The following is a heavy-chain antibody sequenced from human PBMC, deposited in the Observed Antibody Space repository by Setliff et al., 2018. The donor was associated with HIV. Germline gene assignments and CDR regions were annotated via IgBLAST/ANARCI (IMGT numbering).Heavy chain of an antibody. CDR1: GGSFSGYS. Sequence: SETLSLTCAVYGGSFSGYSWIWIRQPPGKGLEWIGEINHGGSANYNPSLKSRVTISIDTSRNRFSLRLSSVTAADTAVYYCAREGRMVTAIQYWGQGTLVTVSS. CDR2: INHGGSA. CDR3: AREGRMVTAIQY. D-gene: IGHD5-18*01. J-gene: IGHJ4*02. V-gene: IGHV4-34*01.